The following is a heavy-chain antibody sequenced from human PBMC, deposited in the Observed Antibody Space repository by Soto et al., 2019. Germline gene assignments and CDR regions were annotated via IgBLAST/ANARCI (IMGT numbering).Heavy chain of an antibody. V-gene: IGHV1-2*02. J-gene: IGHJ3*02. Sequence: ASVKFSCKASGYTFTDYFIHWVRQAPGQGLEWIGWINPYSGGADLSQKFQGRVTMTRDTSISTAYMEVSSLRSDDTAVFYCARLMHYFHSGGSSHSGFDMWGQGTLVTVSS. D-gene: IGHD2-21*01. CDR3: ARLMHYFHSGGSSHSGFDM. CDR2: INPYSGGA. CDR1: GYTFTDYF.